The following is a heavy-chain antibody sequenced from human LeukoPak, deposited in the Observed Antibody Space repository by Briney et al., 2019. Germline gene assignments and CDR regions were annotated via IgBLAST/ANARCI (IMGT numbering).Heavy chain of an antibody. D-gene: IGHD5-12*01. Sequence: GGSLRLSCAASGFTFSSYGMSWVRQAPGRGLEWVSAISGSGGSTYYADSVKGRFTISRDNSKNTLYLQMNSLRAEDTAVYYCAKDSGHVSLDYWGQGTLVTVSS. CDR3: AKDSGHVSLDY. CDR1: GFTFSSYG. V-gene: IGHV3-23*01. J-gene: IGHJ4*02. CDR2: ISGSGGST.